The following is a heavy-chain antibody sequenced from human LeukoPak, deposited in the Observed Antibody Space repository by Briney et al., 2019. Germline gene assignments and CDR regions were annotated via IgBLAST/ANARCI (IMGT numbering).Heavy chain of an antibody. CDR1: GFTFSDYA. CDR3: AKAPATGEGYYFYYMDV. J-gene: IGHJ6*03. CDR2: VNGRGATS. V-gene: IGHV3-23*01. Sequence: GGSLRLSCAASGFASGFTFSDYAVSWVRQAPGKGPEWVASVNGRGATSYYADSVRGRFTISRDNSKNTVYLQMISLGADDTAVYFCAKAPATGEGYYFYYMDVWGKGTTVTVSS. D-gene: IGHD7-27*01.